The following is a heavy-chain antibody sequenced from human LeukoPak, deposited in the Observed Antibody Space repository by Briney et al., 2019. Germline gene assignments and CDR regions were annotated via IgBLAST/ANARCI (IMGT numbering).Heavy chain of an antibody. CDR1: GYTFTGYY. D-gene: IGHD3-9*01. CDR3: ARVNYDILTGYYGHWFDP. J-gene: IGHJ5*02. Sequence: ASVKVSCKASGYTFTGYYMHWVRQAPGQGLEWMGWISPNSGGTNYAQKFQGRVTMTRDTSISTAYMELSRLRSDDTAVYYCARVNYDILTGYYGHWFDPWGQGTLVTVSS. CDR2: ISPNSGGT. V-gene: IGHV1-2*02.